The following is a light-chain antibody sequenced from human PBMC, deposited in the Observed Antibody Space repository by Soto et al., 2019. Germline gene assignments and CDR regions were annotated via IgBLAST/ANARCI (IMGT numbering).Light chain of an antibody. V-gene: IGKV1-5*03. CDR1: QSISSY. CDR3: QQYNSYSTWT. J-gene: IGKJ1*01. Sequence: DIQMTQSPSTLSASIGDRVTITCRASQSISSYLAWYQQKPGKAPKLLISKASSLESGVPSRFSGSGSGTELTLTISSLQPDDFATYYCQQYNSYSTWTFGQGTRVEIK. CDR2: KAS.